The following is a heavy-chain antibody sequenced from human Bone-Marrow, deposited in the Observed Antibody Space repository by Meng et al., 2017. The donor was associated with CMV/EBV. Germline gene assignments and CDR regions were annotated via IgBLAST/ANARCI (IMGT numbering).Heavy chain of an antibody. J-gene: IGHJ5*02. Sequence: LSLPCAVYGGSFSGYYWSWIRQPPGKGLEWIGEINHSGSTNYNPSLKSRVTISVDTSKNQFSLKLSSVTAADTAVYYCARGRGYSYGSWGQGTLVTVS. CDR2: INHSGST. CDR3: ARGRGYSYGS. CDR1: GGSFSGYY. V-gene: IGHV4-34*01. D-gene: IGHD5-18*01.